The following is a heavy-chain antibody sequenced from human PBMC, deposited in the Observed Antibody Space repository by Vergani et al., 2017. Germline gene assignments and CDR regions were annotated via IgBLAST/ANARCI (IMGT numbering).Heavy chain of an antibody. CDR1: GFTFSSYS. J-gene: IGHJ6*02. CDR2: ISSSSSYI. D-gene: IGHD6-13*01. CDR3: ARWDSSSWSYYYGMDV. V-gene: IGHV3-21*01. Sequence: EVQLVESGGGLVKPGGSLRLSCAASGFTFSSYSMNWVRQAPGKGLEWVSSISSSSSYIYYADSVKGRFTISRDNAKNSLYLQMNSLRAEDTAVYYCARWDSSSWSYYYGMDVWGQGTTVTVSS.